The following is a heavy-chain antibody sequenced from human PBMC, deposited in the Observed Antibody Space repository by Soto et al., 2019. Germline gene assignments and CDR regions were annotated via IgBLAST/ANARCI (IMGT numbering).Heavy chain of an antibody. J-gene: IGHJ1*01. Sequence: QVQLVQSGTEVKKPGASVNVSCKAFGYTFTSYGFSWVRQVPGQGLEWLGWISAFNGDTHYSQTTKGRLTVTTDTATTSVQMELTSLTPADTAVYYCTREAGWQRMVPYDWGQGTLVTVS. CDR2: ISAFNGDT. D-gene: IGHD6-25*01. V-gene: IGHV1-18*01. CDR1: GYTFTSYG. CDR3: TREAGWQRMVPYD.